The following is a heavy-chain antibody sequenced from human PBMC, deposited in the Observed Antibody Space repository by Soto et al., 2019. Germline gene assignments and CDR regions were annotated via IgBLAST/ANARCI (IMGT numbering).Heavy chain of an antibody. Sequence: GGSLRLSCAASGFTFSSYAMSWVRQAPGKGLEWVSAISGSGGSTYYADSVKGRFTISRDNSKNTLYLQMNSLRAEDTAVYYCAKGLIVVVVAAIDYWRQGTLVTVSS. V-gene: IGHV3-23*01. CDR2: ISGSGGST. J-gene: IGHJ4*02. CDR3: AKGLIVVVVAAIDY. D-gene: IGHD2-15*01. CDR1: GFTFSSYA.